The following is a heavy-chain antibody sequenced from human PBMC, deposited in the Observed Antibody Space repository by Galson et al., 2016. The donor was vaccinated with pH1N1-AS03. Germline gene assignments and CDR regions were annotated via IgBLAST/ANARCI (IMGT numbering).Heavy chain of an antibody. CDR2: TYFRSKYYT. Sequence: CAISGDSVTGASVAWNWIRQSPSRGLEWLGRTYFRSKYYTDYARSLRSRISITADTSKNHFSLQMNNLRPDDTAMYYCARAIDGAKPYWGPGTVVTVSS. V-gene: IGHV6-1*01. D-gene: IGHD4/OR15-4a*01. J-gene: IGHJ4*02. CDR1: GDSVTGASVA. CDR3: ARAIDGAKPY.